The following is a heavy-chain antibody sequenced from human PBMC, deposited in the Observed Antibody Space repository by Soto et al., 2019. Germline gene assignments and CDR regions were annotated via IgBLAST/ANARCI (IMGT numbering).Heavy chain of an antibody. Sequence: PXETLSLTCTVAGCSISSGGYYWSWIRQHPGKGLEWPGYIYYSGSTYYNPSLKSRVTISVDTSKNQFSLKLSSVTAADTAVYYCARDPAVSTIAAAGTDYYYGMDAWGQGTTVTVSS. CDR3: ARDPAVSTIAAAGTDYYYGMDA. CDR2: IYYSGST. D-gene: IGHD6-13*01. V-gene: IGHV4-31*03. CDR1: GCSISSGGYY. J-gene: IGHJ6*02.